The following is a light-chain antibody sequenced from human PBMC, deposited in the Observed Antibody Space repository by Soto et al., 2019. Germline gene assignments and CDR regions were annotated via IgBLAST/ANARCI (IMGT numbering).Light chain of an antibody. Sequence: EIVLTQSPATLSLSPGERSALSCRASQSVSSYLAWYQHKPGLAPRLLIYGASSRATGIPDRFSGSGSGTDFTLTISRLEPEDFAVYYCQQYGSSRTFGQGTKVDIK. V-gene: IGKV3-20*01. J-gene: IGKJ1*01. CDR3: QQYGSSRT. CDR2: GAS. CDR1: QSVSSY.